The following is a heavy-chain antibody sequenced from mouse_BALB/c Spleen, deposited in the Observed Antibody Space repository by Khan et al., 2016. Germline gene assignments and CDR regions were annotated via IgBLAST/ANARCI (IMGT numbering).Heavy chain of an antibody. CDR1: GYSITSDYA. J-gene: IGHJ2*01. V-gene: IGHV3-2*02. CDR2: ISYSGST. CDR3: ARHYYGSGHYFDY. Sequence: VQLKESGPGLVKPSQSLSLTCTVTGYSITSDYAWNWIRQFPGNKLEWMGYISYSGSTSYNPSFKSRISITRDTSKNKFFLQLNSVTTEYTATYYCARHYYGSGHYFDYWGKGTTLTVSS. D-gene: IGHD1-1*01.